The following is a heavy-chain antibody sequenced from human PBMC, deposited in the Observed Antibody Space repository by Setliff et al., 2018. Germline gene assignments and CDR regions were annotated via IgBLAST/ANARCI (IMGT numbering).Heavy chain of an antibody. J-gene: IGHJ5*01. V-gene: IGHV3-7*01. CDR2: IKQDGSEK. CDR3: ARSPGWIPWFDS. Sequence: PGGSLRLSCAASGFTFSNYWMSWVRQTAGKGLEWVAYIKQDGSEKYYVDSVKGRFTISRDNAQNSLYLQMNSLRAEDTAVYFCARSPGWIPWFDSWGQGTLVTVSS. CDR1: GFTFSNYW. D-gene: IGHD5-18*01.